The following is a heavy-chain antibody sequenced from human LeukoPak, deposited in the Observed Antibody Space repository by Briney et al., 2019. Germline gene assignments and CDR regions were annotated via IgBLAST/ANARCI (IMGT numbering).Heavy chain of an antibody. CDR3: ARARFEGSCSGGSCYSGPDY. V-gene: IGHV1-69*02. CDR1: GGTFSSYT. Sequence: GSSVKVSCKASGGTFSSYTISWVRQAPGQGLEWMGRIIPILGIANYAQKFQGRVTITADKSTSTAYMELSSLRSEDTAVYYCARARFEGSCSGGSCYSGPDYWGQGTLDTVSS. D-gene: IGHD2-15*01. CDR2: IIPILGIA. J-gene: IGHJ4*02.